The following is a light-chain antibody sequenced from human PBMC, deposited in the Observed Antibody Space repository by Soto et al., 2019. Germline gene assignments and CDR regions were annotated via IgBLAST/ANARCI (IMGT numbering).Light chain of an antibody. CDR3: QQTYNNPDT. CDR1: QNIDTY. V-gene: IGKV1-39*01. J-gene: IGKJ2*01. CDR2: RAS. Sequence: DIQMTQSPSSVSASVGDRVTITCRASQNIDTYLNWYQQKAGMAPRLLIFRASTLQGGVPSRFIGGGSGTDFTLTINSLQPEDLATYFCQQTYNNPDTFAQGNKLEI.